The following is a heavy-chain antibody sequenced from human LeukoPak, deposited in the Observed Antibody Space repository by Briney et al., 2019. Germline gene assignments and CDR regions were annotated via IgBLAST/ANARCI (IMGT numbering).Heavy chain of an antibody. CDR3: ARPRDSSGYGFDY. Sequence: SETLSLTCAVSGGSISSSNWWSWVRQPPGKGLEWIGEIYHSGSTNYNPSLKSRVTISVDTSKNQFSLRLSSVTAADTAVYYCARPRDSSGYGFDYWGQGTLVTVSS. CDR1: GGSISSSNW. V-gene: IGHV4-4*02. CDR2: IYHSGST. D-gene: IGHD3-22*01. J-gene: IGHJ4*02.